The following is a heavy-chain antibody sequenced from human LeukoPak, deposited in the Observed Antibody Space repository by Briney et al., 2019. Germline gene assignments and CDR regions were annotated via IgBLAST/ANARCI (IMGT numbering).Heavy chain of an antibody. CDR2: ISGSGGST. D-gene: IGHD3-16*02. Sequence: PGGSLRLSCAASGFTVSSNYMSWVRQAPGKGLEWVSAISGSGGSTYYADSVKGRFTISRDNSKNTLYLQTNSLRAEDTAVYYCAKGGYPNSDDAFDIWDQGTMVTVSS. CDR1: GFTVSSNY. V-gene: IGHV3-23*01. CDR3: AKGGYPNSDDAFDI. J-gene: IGHJ3*02.